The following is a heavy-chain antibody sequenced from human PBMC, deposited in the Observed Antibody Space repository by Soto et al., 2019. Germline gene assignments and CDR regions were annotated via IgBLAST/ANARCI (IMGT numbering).Heavy chain of an antibody. V-gene: IGHV1-46*01. D-gene: IGHD2-2*01. CDR2: INPSGGST. J-gene: IGHJ6*02. CDR3: ARFEVPAAISHAMDV. Sequence: ASVKVSCKASGYTFTSYYMHWVRQAPGQGLEWMGIINPSGGSTSYAQKFQGRVTMTRDTSTSTVYMELSSLRSEDTAVYYCARFEVPAAISHAMDVWGQGTTVTVSS. CDR1: GYTFTSYY.